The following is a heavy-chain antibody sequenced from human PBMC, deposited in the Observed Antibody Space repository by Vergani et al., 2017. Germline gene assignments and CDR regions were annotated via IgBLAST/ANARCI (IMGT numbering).Heavy chain of an antibody. CDR2: INPNSGGT. CDR1: GYTFTGYY. Sequence: QVQLVQSGAEVKKPGASVKVSCKASGYTFTGYYMHWVRQAPGQGLEWMGWINPNSGGTNYAQKFQGRGTMTRDTSISTAYMELSRLRSDDTAVYYCARGVYCSSTSCYVGWFDPWGQGTLVTVSA. D-gene: IGHD2-2*01. J-gene: IGHJ5*02. CDR3: ARGVYCSSTSCYVGWFDP. V-gene: IGHV1-2*02.